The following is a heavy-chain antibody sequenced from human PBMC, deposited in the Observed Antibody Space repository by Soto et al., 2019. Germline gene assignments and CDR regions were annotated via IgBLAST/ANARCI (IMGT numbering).Heavy chain of an antibody. CDR3: ARTARVPDF. CDR1: GASITTYY. V-gene: IGHV4-59*01. CDR2: IYHTGVT. D-gene: IGHD2-2*01. Sequence: QVQLQESGPGLVKPSETLSLTCTVSGASITTYYWSWFRQPPGQGLESLGYIYHTGVTNSNPSLSGRLSISIDTANNQFSLKLSSVTSADTAIYYCARTARVPDFWGPGILVTVSS. J-gene: IGHJ4*02.